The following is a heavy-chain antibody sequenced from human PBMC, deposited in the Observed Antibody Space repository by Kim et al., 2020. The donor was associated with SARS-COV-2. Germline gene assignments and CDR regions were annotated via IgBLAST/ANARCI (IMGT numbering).Heavy chain of an antibody. J-gene: IGHJ6*02. CDR2: IYYSEST. Sequence: SETLSLTCTVSGGSISSYYWSWIRQPPGKGLEWIGDIYYSESTNYNPSLKSRVTISVDTSKNQFSLKLSSVTAADTAVYYCARHFSEAPDYHHNGMDVWGQGTTVTVSS. D-gene: IGHD4-17*01. CDR3: ARHFSEAPDYHHNGMDV. CDR1: GGSISSYY. V-gene: IGHV4-59*08.